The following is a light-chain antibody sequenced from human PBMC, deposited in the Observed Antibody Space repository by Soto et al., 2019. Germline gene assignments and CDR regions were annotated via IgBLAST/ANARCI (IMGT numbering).Light chain of an antibody. CDR2: GAS. CDR1: QSVSSSL. CDR3: QQDGTFPRT. J-gene: IGKJ1*01. Sequence: EIVLTQSPGTLSLSPGERATLSCRASQSVSSSLLAWYQQKPGQAPRLLVYGASSRATGIPDRFSGSGYGTAFTLNILRLEPEDCAVYYCQQDGTFPRTFGQGTKVEIK. V-gene: IGKV3-20*01.